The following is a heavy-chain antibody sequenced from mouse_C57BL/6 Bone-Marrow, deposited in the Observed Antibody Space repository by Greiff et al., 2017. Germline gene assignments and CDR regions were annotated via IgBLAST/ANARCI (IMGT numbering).Heavy chain of an antibody. V-gene: IGHV1-53*01. Sequence: VQGVESGTELVKPGASVKLSCKASGYTFTSYWMHWVKQRPGQGLEWIGNINPSNGGTNYNEKFKSKATLTVDKSSSTAYMQLSSLTSEDSAVYYCARGTTVVAAYYFDYWGQGTTLTVSS. CDR2: INPSNGGT. D-gene: IGHD1-1*01. CDR3: ARGTTVVAAYYFDY. J-gene: IGHJ2*01. CDR1: GYTFTSYW.